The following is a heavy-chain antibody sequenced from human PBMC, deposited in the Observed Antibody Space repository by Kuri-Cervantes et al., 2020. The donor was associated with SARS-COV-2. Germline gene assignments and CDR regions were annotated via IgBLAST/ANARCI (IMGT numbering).Heavy chain of an antibody. D-gene: IGHD5-12*01. V-gene: IGHV3-30*04. J-gene: IGHJ3*02. CDR3: ARDGYGRGAFDI. Sequence: GESLKISCAASGFTFSSYAMHWVRQAPGKGLEWVAVISYDGSNKYYADSVKGRFTISRDNSKNTLYLQMNSLRAGDTAVYYCARDGYGRGAFDIWGQGPMVPVSS. CDR1: GFTFSSYA. CDR2: ISYDGSNK.